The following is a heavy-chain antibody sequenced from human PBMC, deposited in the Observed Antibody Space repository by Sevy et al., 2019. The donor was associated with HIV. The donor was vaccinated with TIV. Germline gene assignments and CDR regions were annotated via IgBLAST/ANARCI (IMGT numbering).Heavy chain of an antibody. Sequence: GGSLRLSCAASGFTFSSYGMHWVRQAPGKGLEWVAVIWYDGSNKYYAHSVKGRFTISRDNSKNTLYLQMNSLRAEDTAVYYCARDPYYYDSPLYGMDVWGQGTTVTVSS. D-gene: IGHD3-10*01. V-gene: IGHV3-33*01. J-gene: IGHJ6*02. CDR3: ARDPYYYDSPLYGMDV. CDR2: IWYDGSNK. CDR1: GFTFSSYG.